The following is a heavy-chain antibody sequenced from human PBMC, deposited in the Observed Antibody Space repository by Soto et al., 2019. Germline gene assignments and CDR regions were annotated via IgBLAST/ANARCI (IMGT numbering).Heavy chain of an antibody. D-gene: IGHD6-13*01. CDR3: ARHIFDTWYVFDI. V-gene: IGHV4-39*01. CDR1: GGSIRSSDYY. J-gene: IGHJ3*02. Sequence: KTSETLSLTCTVSGGSIRSSDYYWGWIRQPPGKGLEWIGTIFYSGSTYYNLSLKSRATISIDTSKNQFSVKLSSVTAEDTAVYYCARHIFDTWYVFDIWGLGTMVTVSS. CDR2: IFYSGST.